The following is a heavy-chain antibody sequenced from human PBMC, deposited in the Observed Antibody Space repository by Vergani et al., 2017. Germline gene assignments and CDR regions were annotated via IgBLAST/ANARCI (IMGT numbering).Heavy chain of an antibody. CDR2: IYYSGST. V-gene: IGHV4-59*12. Sequence: QVQLQESGPGLVKPSETLSLTCTVSGGSISSYYWSWIRQPPGKGLEWIGYIYYSGSTNYNPSLKSRVTISVDTSKNQFSLKLSSVTAEDTAVYYCARDRGFWSGYFDYWGQGTLVTVSS. J-gene: IGHJ4*02. D-gene: IGHD3-3*01. CDR1: GGSISSYY. CDR3: ARDRGFWSGYFDY.